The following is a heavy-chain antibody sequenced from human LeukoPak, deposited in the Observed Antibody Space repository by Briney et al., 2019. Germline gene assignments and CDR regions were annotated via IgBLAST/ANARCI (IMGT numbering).Heavy chain of an antibody. V-gene: IGHV1-2*02. J-gene: IGHJ4*02. CDR2: IDPNNGGA. Sequence: ASVKVSCKASGYTFTDYRVYWVRQAPGQGLEWMGWIDPNNGGAHYAQKFQGRVTMTRDTSISTAYMELSRLGSDDTAVYYCARRYSPTGPFDYWGQGTLVTVSS. D-gene: IGHD1-14*01. CDR1: GYTFTDYR. CDR3: ARRYSPTGPFDY.